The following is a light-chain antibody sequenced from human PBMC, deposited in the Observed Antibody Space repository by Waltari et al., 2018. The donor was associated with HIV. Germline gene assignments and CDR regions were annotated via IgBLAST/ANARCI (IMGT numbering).Light chain of an antibody. J-gene: IGLJ2*01. V-gene: IGLV1-47*01. CDR1: TSHLGSHS. CDR3: VAWDDSLRGVL. CDR2: RKD. Sequence: SVLTQPPSASGTPGQRVTISCSGHTSHLGSHSLFCYQPLPGTAPQLPIHRKDQGPSGGPARFSGSTSGTSASLAISGLRSEDEADYYCVAWDDSLRGVLFGGGTKVAVL.